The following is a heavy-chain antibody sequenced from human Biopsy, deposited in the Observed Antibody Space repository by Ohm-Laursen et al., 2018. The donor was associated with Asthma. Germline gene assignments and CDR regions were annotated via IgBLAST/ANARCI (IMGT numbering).Heavy chain of an antibody. D-gene: IGHD3-22*01. CDR2: ITWNSDHI. V-gene: IGHV3-9*01. J-gene: IGHJ4*01. Sequence: SSLRLSCSAPGFTFNDYAMHWVRLAPGRGLEWVSGITWNSDHIDYAVSVKGRFTISRDNAKNSLYLQMQSLRPEDTAFYYCAKSADYYDSTDYLDFWGRGTLVTVSS. CDR1: GFTFNDYA. CDR3: AKSADYYDSTDYLDF.